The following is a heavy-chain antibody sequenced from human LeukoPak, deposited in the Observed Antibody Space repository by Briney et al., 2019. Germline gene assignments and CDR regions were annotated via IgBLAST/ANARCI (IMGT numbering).Heavy chain of an antibody. CDR2: ISSSSSYI. D-gene: IGHD1-26*01. CDR3: AREEGEWELLSFAYGVHFDY. V-gene: IGHV3-21*01. Sequence: GGSLRLSFAASGFTFSSYSMNWVRQAPGKGLEWVSSISSSSSYIYYADSVKGRFTISRDNAKNSLYLQMNSLRAEDTAVYYCAREEGEWELLSFAYGVHFDYWGQGTLVTVSS. CDR1: GFTFSSYS. J-gene: IGHJ4*02.